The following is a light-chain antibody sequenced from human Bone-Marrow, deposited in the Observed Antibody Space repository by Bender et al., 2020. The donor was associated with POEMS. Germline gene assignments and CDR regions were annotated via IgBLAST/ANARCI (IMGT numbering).Light chain of an antibody. CDR3: SSYTSGRNVL. V-gene: IGLV2-11*01. Sequence: QSALTQPRSVSGSPGQSVTISCTGTSSDVGGYNYVSWYQQHPGKAPKLMISDVSKRPSGVPDRFSGSKSGTSASLAISGLRSEDEALYYCSSYTSGRNVLFGGGTKLTVL. CDR1: SSDVGGYNY. J-gene: IGLJ2*01. CDR2: DVS.